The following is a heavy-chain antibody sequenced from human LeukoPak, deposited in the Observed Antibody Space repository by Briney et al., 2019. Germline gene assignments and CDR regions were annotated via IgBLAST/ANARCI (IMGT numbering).Heavy chain of an antibody. Sequence: KTSETLSLTCAVSGGSISSSNWWSWVRPPPGKGLEWIGEIYHSGGTNYNPSLKRRVTISGDTSKNQVSLKLSSATAADTAVYYCARDPLRGFSGRPYWGQGTLVTVSS. CDR3: ARDPLRGFSGRPY. D-gene: IGHD1-26*01. V-gene: IGHV4-4*02. CDR1: GGSISSSNW. J-gene: IGHJ4*02. CDR2: IYHSGGT.